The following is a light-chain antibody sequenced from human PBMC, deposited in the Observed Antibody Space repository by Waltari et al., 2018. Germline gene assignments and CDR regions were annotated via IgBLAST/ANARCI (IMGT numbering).Light chain of an antibody. Sequence: QSALTQPASVSGAPGQSITISCTGTTGDGGNSNFVSWYHHHPGKVPKLIIYEVIKRPSGISDRFTGSKSGNTASLSISGLQAEDEADYYCCSYVQKDVWLFGGGTKVTVL. J-gene: IGLJ3*02. CDR1: TGDGGNSNF. V-gene: IGLV2-23*02. CDR2: EVI. CDR3: CSYVQKDVWL.